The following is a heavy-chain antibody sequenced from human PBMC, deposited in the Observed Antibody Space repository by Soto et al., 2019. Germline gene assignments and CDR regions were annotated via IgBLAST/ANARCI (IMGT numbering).Heavy chain of an antibody. CDR2: ISYDGSNK. V-gene: IGHV3-30*18. D-gene: IGHD2-21*02. J-gene: IGHJ3*02. CDR1: GFTFSSYG. CDR3: AKVEAYCGGDCRNDAFDI. Sequence: QVQLVESGGGVVQPGRSLRLSCAASGFTFSSYGMHWVRQAPGKGLEWVAVISYDGSNKYYADSVKGRFTISRDNSKNPLYLQMNSLRAEDTAVYYCAKVEAYCGGDCRNDAFDIWGQGTMVTVSS.